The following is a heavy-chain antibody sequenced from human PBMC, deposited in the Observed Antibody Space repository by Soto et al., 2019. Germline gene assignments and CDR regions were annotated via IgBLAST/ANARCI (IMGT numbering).Heavy chain of an antibody. CDR3: AREIVVVPHDAFDI. D-gene: IGHD3-22*01. CDR1: GFSLSTSGVG. J-gene: IGHJ3*02. Sequence: GSGPTLVNPTQTLTLTCTFSGFSLSTSGVGVGWIRQPPGKALEWLALIYWNDDKRYSPSLKSRLTITKDTSKNQVVLTMTNMDPVDTATYYCAREIVVVPHDAFDIWGQGTMVTVSS. V-gene: IGHV2-5*01. CDR2: IYWNDDK.